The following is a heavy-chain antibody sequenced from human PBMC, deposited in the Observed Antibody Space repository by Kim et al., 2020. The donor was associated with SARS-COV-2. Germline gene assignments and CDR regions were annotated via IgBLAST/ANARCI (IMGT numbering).Heavy chain of an antibody. CDR2: ISTSGSST. D-gene: IGHD3-22*01. CDR3: ARSVGSYYYDSSAYLKYYYFDY. V-gene: IGHV3-23*01. J-gene: IGHJ4*02. Sequence: GGSLRLSCAASGFTFSSYAMSWVRQAPGKGLEWVSAISTSGSSTYYADSVKGRFTISRDNSKNTLYLQMNSLRAEDTAVYYCARSVGSYYYDSSAYLKYYYFDYWGQGTLVTVSS. CDR1: GFTFSSYA.